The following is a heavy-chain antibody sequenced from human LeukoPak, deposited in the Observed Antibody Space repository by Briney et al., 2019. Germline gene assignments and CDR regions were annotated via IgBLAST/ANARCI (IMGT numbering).Heavy chain of an antibody. D-gene: IGHD5-12*01. V-gene: IGHV4-39*07. CDR2: IYYSGST. Sequence: SETLSLTCTVSGGSISTTSYFWGWIRQPPGKGLERIGSIYYSGSTYYNPSLKSRVTISVDTSKNQFSLKLSSVTAADTAVYYCAREEWLRGDYFDYWGQGTLVTVSS. J-gene: IGHJ4*02. CDR3: AREEWLRGDYFDY. CDR1: GGSISTTSYF.